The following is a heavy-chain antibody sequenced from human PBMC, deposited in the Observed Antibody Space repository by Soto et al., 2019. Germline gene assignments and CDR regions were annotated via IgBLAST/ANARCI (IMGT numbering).Heavy chain of an antibody. J-gene: IGHJ4*02. CDR1: GFTFSSYW. CDR2: INTDGSST. V-gene: IGHV3-74*01. CDR3: ARAFGSGLYYFDC. D-gene: IGHD3-10*01. Sequence: GGSLRLSCAASGFTFSSYWMHWVRQAPGKGLVWFSRINTDGSSTTYADSVKGRFTISRDNAKNTLYLQMNSLRADDTAVYYCARAFGSGLYYFDCWGQGILVTVSS.